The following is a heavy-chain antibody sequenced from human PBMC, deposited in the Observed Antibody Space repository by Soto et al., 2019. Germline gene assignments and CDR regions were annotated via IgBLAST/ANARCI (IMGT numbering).Heavy chain of an antibody. CDR1: GFTFSSYA. D-gene: IGHD3-10*01. V-gene: IGHV3-23*01. Sequence: GGSLRLSCAASGFTFSSYAMSWVRQAPGKGLEWVSAISGSGGSTYYADSVKGRFTISRDNSKNTLYLQMNSLRAEDTAVYYCAKDLRLPMVRGPRPFGWLDPWGQGTLVTVSS. CDR2: ISGSGGST. J-gene: IGHJ5*02. CDR3: AKDLRLPMVRGPRPFGWLDP.